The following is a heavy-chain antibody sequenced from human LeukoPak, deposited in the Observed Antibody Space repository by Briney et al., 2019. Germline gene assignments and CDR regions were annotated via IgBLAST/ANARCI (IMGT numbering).Heavy chain of an antibody. Sequence: PGGSLRLSCAASGFTFSSYAMHWVRQAPGKGLEWVAVISYDGSNKYYADSVKGRFTISRDNSKNTLYLQMHSLRAEDTAVYYCARDLMATVTPIWFDPWGQGTLVTVSS. CDR1: GFTFSSYA. D-gene: IGHD4-17*01. V-gene: IGHV3-30*04. J-gene: IGHJ5*02. CDR2: ISYDGSNK. CDR3: ARDLMATVTPIWFDP.